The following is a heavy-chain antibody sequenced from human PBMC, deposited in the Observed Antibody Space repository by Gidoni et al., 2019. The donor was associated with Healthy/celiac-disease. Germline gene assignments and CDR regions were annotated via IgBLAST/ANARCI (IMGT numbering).Heavy chain of an antibody. V-gene: IGHV4-39*01. CDR1: GGSISSSSYY. J-gene: IGHJ4*02. CDR3: ATLGYCSSTSCRY. CDR2: IYYSGST. Sequence: QLQLQESGPGLVKPSETLSLTCTVSGGSISSSSYYWGWIRQPPGKGLEWIGSIYYSGSTYYNPSLKSRVTISVDTSKNQFSLKLSSVTAADTAVYYCATLGYCSSTSCRYWGQGTLVTVSS. D-gene: IGHD2-2*01.